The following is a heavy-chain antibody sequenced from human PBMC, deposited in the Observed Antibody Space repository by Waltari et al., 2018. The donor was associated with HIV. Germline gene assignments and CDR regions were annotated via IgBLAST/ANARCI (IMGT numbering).Heavy chain of an antibody. D-gene: IGHD6-6*01. CDR3: ASGPLYSSSKYYYYYGMDV. CDR1: GGTFSSYA. Sequence: QVQLVQSGAEVKKPGSSVKVSCKASGGTFSSYAISWVRQAPGQGLEWMGRIIPSLGIANYAQKFQGRVTITADKSTSTAYMELSSLRSEDTAVYYCASGPLYSSSKYYYYYGMDVWGQGTTVTVSS. V-gene: IGHV1-69*04. J-gene: IGHJ6*02. CDR2: IIPSLGIA.